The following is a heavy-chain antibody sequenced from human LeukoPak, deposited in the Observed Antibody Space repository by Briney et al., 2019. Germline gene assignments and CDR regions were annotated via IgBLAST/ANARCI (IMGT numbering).Heavy chain of an antibody. D-gene: IGHD6-19*01. CDR3: SGGSGWTSEF. J-gene: IGHJ1*01. Sequence: GGSLRLSCAASGFTVSIDWMNWVRQAPGKGLEWVATIKKDGSETYYVDFVKGRFTISRDNVKNSVHLQMNSLRAADTAVYYCSGGSGWTSEFWGQGTLVTVSS. V-gene: IGHV3-7*04. CDR2: IKKDGSET. CDR1: GFTVSIDW.